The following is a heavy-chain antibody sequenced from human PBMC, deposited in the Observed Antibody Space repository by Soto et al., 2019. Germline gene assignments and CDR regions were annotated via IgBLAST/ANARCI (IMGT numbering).Heavy chain of an antibody. J-gene: IGHJ6*02. Sequence: ASVKVSCKASGGTFSSYAISWVRQAPGQGLEWMGGIIPIFGTANYAQKFRGRVTITADKSTSTAYMELSSLRSEDTAVYYCARARTSITMVRGVYYYGMDVWGQGTTVTVSS. CDR2: IIPIFGTA. D-gene: IGHD3-10*01. V-gene: IGHV1-69*06. CDR1: GGTFSSYA. CDR3: ARARTSITMVRGVYYYGMDV.